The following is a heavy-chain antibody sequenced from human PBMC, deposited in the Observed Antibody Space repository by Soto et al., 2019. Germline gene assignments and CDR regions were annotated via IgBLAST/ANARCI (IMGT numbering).Heavy chain of an antibody. CDR3: ARDFMVRGVSVGFDY. V-gene: IGHV4-30-4*01. CDR1: GGSISSGDYY. J-gene: IGHJ4*02. D-gene: IGHD3-10*01. CDR2: IYYSGTT. Sequence: SETLSLTCTVSGGSISSGDYYWSWIRQPPGKGLEWVGYIYYSGTTYYNPSLKSRVTISVDTSKNQFSLKLSSVTAADTAVYYCARDFMVRGVSVGFDYWGQGTLVTVSS.